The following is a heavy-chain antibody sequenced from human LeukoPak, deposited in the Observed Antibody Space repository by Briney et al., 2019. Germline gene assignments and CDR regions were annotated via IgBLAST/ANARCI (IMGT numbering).Heavy chain of an antibody. CDR3: ARGGNYYDSSGYFHY. D-gene: IGHD3-22*01. CDR1: GYTFTSYG. V-gene: IGHV1-18*01. J-gene: IGHJ4*02. Sequence: GASVKVSCKASGYTFTSYGISWVRQAPGQGLDWMGWISAYNGNTNYAQKLQGRVTMTTDTSTSTAYMELRSLRSDDTAVYYCARGGNYYDSSGYFHYWGQGTLVTVSS. CDR2: ISAYNGNT.